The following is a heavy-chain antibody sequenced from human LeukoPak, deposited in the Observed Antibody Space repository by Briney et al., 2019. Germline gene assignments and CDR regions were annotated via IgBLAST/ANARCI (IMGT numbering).Heavy chain of an antibody. J-gene: IGHJ6*02. V-gene: IGHV3-30*02. D-gene: IGHD3-10*01. CDR1: GFTFSSYG. CDR2: IRYDGSNK. Sequence: GGSLRLSCAASGFTFSSYGMHWVRQAPGKGLEWVAFIRYDGSNKYYADSVKGRFTISRDNSKNTLYLQMNSLRAEDTAVYYCAKGRFITMVRGVKYGMDVWGQGTTVTVSS. CDR3: AKGRFITMVRGVKYGMDV.